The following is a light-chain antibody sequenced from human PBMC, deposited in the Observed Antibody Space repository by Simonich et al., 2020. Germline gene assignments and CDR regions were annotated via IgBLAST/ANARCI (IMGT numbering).Light chain of an antibody. CDR2: EGR. Sequence: QSALTQPASVSGSPGQSLTISCPETSSDVGSYNLVSWYPQHPGKAPKLMLYEGRKRPSGVSNRFSGSKSGNTASLTISVLQAEDEADYYCSSDTSSSSRVFGGGTKLIVL. CDR3: SSDTSSSSRV. V-gene: IGLV2-14*02. CDR1: SSDVGSYNL. J-gene: IGLJ3*02.